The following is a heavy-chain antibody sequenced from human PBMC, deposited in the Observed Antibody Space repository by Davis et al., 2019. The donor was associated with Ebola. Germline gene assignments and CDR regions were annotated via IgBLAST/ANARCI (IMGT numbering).Heavy chain of an antibody. CDR1: GGTFSSYA. Sequence: AASVKVSCKASGGTFSSYAISWVRQAPGQGLEWMGWISAYNGNTNYAQKLQGRVTMTTDTSTSTAYMELRSLRSDDTAVYYCARDKGPSSSWGYYYYYGMDVWGQGTTVTVSS. J-gene: IGHJ6*02. CDR2: ISAYNGNT. CDR3: ARDKGPSSSWGYYYYYGMDV. V-gene: IGHV1-18*01. D-gene: IGHD6-13*01.